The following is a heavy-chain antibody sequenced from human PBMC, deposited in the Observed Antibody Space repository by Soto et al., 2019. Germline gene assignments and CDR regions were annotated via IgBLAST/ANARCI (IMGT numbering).Heavy chain of an antibody. CDR3: ARGGRYNWNSARGSDAFDI. Sequence: ASVKVSCKASGYTLTSDGISWVRQAPGQGLEWMGWISAYNGNTNYAQKLQGRVTMTTDTSTSTAYMELRSLRSDDTAVYYCARGGRYNWNSARGSDAFDIWGQGTMVTVSS. J-gene: IGHJ3*02. V-gene: IGHV1-18*01. D-gene: IGHD1-7*01. CDR2: ISAYNGNT. CDR1: GYTLTSDG.